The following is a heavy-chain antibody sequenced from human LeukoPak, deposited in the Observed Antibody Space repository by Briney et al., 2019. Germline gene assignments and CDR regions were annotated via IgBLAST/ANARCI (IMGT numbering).Heavy chain of an antibody. Sequence: GGSLRLSCAASGFTFSSYGMNWVRQAPGKGLEWLSYLSNTGNIHYAQSVKGRFTISRDNAKSSLYLQMDGPRAEDTAVYYCARRGDSPMIGDHWGQGILVTVAS. CDR2: LSNTGNI. CDR1: GFTFSSYG. J-gene: IGHJ4*02. V-gene: IGHV3-48*01. CDR3: ARRGDSPMIGDH. D-gene: IGHD3-10*02.